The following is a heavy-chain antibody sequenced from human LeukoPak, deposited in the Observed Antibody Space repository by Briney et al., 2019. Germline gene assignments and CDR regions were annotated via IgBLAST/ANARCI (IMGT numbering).Heavy chain of an antibody. Sequence: SQTLSLTCALSGDIVSSNSAAWNWIRQSPSRGLEWLGRTYYRSKWYNDYAVSVESRITINTDTSKNQLSLQLHSVTPGERSVYYCARGCSVGICHGSYRGFDPCGQGTLVTVSS. CDR3: ARGCSVGICHGSYRGFDP. V-gene: IGHV6-1*01. CDR2: TYYRSKWYN. D-gene: IGHD2-15*01. CDR1: GDIVSSNSAA. J-gene: IGHJ5*02.